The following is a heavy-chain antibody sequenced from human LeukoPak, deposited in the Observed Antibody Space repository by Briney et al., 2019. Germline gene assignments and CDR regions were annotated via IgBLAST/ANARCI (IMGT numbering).Heavy chain of an antibody. CDR3: ARTLYIASAPGGFDY. D-gene: IGHD5-12*01. CDR1: GYTFTGHY. V-gene: IGHV1-2*02. Sequence: ASVKVSCKASGYTFTGHYIHLVRQAPGQGLEWMGWINPKNAATNYAQKFQGKVTMTRDTSTGTVSMEVNALRSDDTAVYYCARTLYIASAPGGFDYWGQGTLVTVSS. J-gene: IGHJ4*02. CDR2: INPKNAAT.